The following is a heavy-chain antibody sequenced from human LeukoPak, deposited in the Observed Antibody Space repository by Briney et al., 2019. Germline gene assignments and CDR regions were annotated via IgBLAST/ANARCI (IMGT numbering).Heavy chain of an antibody. CDR1: GFTFSSYA. J-gene: IGHJ6*02. CDR3: ARVVYYYYGMDV. Sequence: GRSLRLSCAASGFTFSSYAMHWVRQAPGKGLEWAAVISYDGSDKYYADSVKGRFTISRDNSKSTLYLQMNSLRAEDTAVYYCARVVYYYYGMDVWGQGTTVTVSS. D-gene: IGHD1-26*01. CDR2: ISYDGSDK. V-gene: IGHV3-30-3*01.